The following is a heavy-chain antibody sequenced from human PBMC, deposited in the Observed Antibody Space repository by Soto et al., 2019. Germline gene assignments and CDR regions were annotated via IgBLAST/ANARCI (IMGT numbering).Heavy chain of an antibody. CDR1: GGSISSYY. CDR2: IYYSGST. J-gene: IGHJ6*03. D-gene: IGHD6-13*01. CDR3: ARLGREYSSSWYDPAYYYYMDV. Sequence: SETLSLTCTVSGGSISSYYWSWIRQPPGKGLEWIGYIYYSGSTNYNPSLKSRVTISVDTSKNQFSLKLGSVTAADTAVYYCARLGREYSSSWYDPAYYYYMDVWGKGTTVTVSS. V-gene: IGHV4-59*08.